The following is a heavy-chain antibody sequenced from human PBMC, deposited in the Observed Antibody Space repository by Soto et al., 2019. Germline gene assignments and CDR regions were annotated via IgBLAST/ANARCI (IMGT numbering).Heavy chain of an antibody. CDR3: VRDDDRPDMGLDL. Sequence: QVQLVESGGDVVQPGRSLTLSCAASGFTFNKYGMHWVRQAPGKGLEWLAVIVKDGSNQQYGDSAKGRFTISRDNSKNPVYLLINSLRVEDTAVKYCVRDDDRPDMGLDLWGLVTMVIVSS. CDR2: IVKDGSNQ. J-gene: IGHJ3*01. D-gene: IGHD3-22*01. CDR1: GFTFNKYG. V-gene: IGHV3-33*04.